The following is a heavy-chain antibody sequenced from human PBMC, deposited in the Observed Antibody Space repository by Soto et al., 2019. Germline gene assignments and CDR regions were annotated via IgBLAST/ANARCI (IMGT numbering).Heavy chain of an antibody. CDR3: AKAPLTMVRGVIMGYFDY. CDR2: ISYDGSNK. J-gene: IGHJ4*02. Sequence: ESGGGVVQPGRSLRLSCAASGFTFSSYGMHWVRQAPGKGLEWVAVISYDGSNKYYADSVKGRFTISRDNSKNTLYLQMNSLRAEDTAVYYCAKAPLTMVRGVIMGYFDYWGQGTLVTVSS. V-gene: IGHV3-30*18. D-gene: IGHD3-10*01. CDR1: GFTFSSYG.